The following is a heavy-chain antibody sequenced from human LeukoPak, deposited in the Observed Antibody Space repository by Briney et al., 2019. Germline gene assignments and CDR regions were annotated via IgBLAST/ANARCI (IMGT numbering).Heavy chain of an antibody. D-gene: IGHD5-12*01. J-gene: IGHJ4*02. CDR2: INPNSGGT. CDR3: ARDSYVDIVATIENDY. Sequence: ASVKDSCKASGYTFTGYYMHWVRQAPGQGLEWMGWINPNSGGTNYAQKFQGRVTMTRDTSISTAYMELSRLRSDDTAVYYCARDSYVDIVATIENDYWGQGTLVTVSS. CDR1: GYTFTGYY. V-gene: IGHV1-2*02.